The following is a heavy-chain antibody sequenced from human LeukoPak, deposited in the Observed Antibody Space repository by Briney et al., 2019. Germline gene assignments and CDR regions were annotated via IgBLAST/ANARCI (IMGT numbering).Heavy chain of an antibody. CDR2: ITGSGGST. V-gene: IGHV3-23*01. CDR1: GFTFSSYA. Sequence: GGSLRLSCAASGFTFSSYAMSWVRQAPGKGLEWVSAITGSGGSTYYVDSVKGRFTISRDNSRNTLYLQMNSLRAEDTAVYYCAREVYFYDDSGMEGGFDIWGHGTAVTVSS. J-gene: IGHJ3*02. CDR3: AREVYFYDDSGMEGGFDI. D-gene: IGHD3-22*01.